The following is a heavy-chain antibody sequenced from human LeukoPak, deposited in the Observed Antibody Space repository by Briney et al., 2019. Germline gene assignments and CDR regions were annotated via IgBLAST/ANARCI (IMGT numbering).Heavy chain of an antibody. Sequence: SETLSLTCTVSGGSISGTYYWSWVRPPPGKGLEWIGYIYYTGTTDSNPSLKSRVTISLDTSKNQFSLNLSSVTAADTAVYYCARRWVYDKRAFDAWGQGTMVTVSS. J-gene: IGHJ3*01. CDR1: GGSISGTYY. CDR3: ARRWVYDKRAFDA. CDR2: IYYTGTT. D-gene: IGHD3-16*01. V-gene: IGHV4-59*08.